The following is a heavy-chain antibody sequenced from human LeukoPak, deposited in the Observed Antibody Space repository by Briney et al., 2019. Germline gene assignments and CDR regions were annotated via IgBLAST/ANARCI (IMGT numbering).Heavy chain of an antibody. J-gene: IGHJ4*02. D-gene: IGHD3-16*01. Sequence: RGSPRVSRLDSPFRFRDYGMHLGRRDPDKGGEGGAVISDDGTIKIYRDSVKGRFTISRDNSKNTLYLEMNSLRAEDTALYYCARDFVGGSPDYFDFWGQGTLVTVSS. CDR1: PFRFRDYG. CDR2: ISDDGTIK. V-gene: IGHV3-30*03. CDR3: ARDFVGGSPDYFDF.